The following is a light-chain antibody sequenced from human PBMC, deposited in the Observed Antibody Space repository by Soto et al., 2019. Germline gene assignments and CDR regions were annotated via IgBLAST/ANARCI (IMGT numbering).Light chain of an antibody. CDR3: HQYNKWPRT. CDR1: QSVDKD. CDR2: DVS. J-gene: IGKJ1*01. Sequence: EIVMTQSPATLSVSPGEGATLSCRPSQSVDKDLAWYRQKPGQAPSLLVYDVSTRATGVPARFSGSGSGTEFTLTITSLQSEDFAVYFCHQYNKWPRTFGRGTKVEI. V-gene: IGKV3-15*01.